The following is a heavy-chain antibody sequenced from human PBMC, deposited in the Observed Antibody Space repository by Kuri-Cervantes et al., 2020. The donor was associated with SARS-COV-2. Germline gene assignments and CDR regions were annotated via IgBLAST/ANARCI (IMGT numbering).Heavy chain of an antibody. CDR3: ATTRGYCSSNSC. V-gene: IGHV3-23*01. J-gene: IGHJ4*02. Sequence: GGSLRLSCAVSGFTFSTYAMSWVRQAPGKGLEWVSGLSGSGGTTFYADSVKGRFTISRDNSKNTLYLQMNSLRAEDTAVYYCATTRGYCSSNSCWGQGTLVTVSS. CDR2: LSGSGGTT. D-gene: IGHD2-2*01. CDR1: GFTFSTYA.